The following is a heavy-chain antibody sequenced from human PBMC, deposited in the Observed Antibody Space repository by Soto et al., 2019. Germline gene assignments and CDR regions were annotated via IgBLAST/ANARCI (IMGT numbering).Heavy chain of an antibody. D-gene: IGHD3-22*01. J-gene: IGHJ4*02. Sequence: PGGSLRLSCAASGFTFSSYEMNWVRQAPGKGLEWVSYISSSGSTIYYADSVKGRFTISRDNAKNSLYLQMNSLRAEDTAVYYCARGGRYYYDSSVYYLGWGQGTLVTVSS. V-gene: IGHV3-48*03. CDR1: GFTFSSYE. CDR2: ISSSGSTI. CDR3: ARGGRYYYDSSVYYLG.